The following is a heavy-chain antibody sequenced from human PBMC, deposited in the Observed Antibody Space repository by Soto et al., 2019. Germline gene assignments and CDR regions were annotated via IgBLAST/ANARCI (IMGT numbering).Heavy chain of an antibody. Sequence: GGSLRLSCAASGFTFSTYGMHWVRQAPGKGLEWVALIWSDGSNKYYADSVKGRFTISRDNSKNTLYLQMNSLRAEDTAVYYCARDRRDGYNCDYWGQGTLVTVSS. D-gene: IGHD5-12*01. CDR1: GFTFSTYG. CDR2: IWSDGSNK. CDR3: ARDRRDGYNCDY. J-gene: IGHJ4*02. V-gene: IGHV3-30*02.